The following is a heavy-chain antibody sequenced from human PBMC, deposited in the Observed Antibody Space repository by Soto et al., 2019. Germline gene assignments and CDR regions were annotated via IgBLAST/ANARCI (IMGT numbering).Heavy chain of an antibody. D-gene: IGHD1-26*01. V-gene: IGHV2-5*01. J-gene: IGHJ4*02. CDR1: GFSLTTSGLD. CDR3: ARTGAY. Sequence: GSDPTLVNPTQTLTLTCTFSGFSLTTSGLDVGWIRQPPGKALEWLALISWNDHKRYSPSLKSRLTIAKDTSKNQVVLTMTNMDPVDTATYYCARTGAYWGQGILVTVSS. CDR2: ISWNDHK.